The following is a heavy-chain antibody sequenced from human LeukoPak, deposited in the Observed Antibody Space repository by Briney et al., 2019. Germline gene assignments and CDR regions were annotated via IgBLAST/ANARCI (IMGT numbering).Heavy chain of an antibody. CDR2: IYYSGST. CDR1: GGSISSSSYY. V-gene: IGHV4-39*07. Sequence: SETLSLTCTVSGGSISSSSYYWGWIRQPPGKGLEWIGSIYYSGSTYYNPSLKSRVTISVDTSKNQFSLKLSSVTAADTAVYYCARKAPYYYDGSGPLGTYNFDHWGQGTLVTVSS. D-gene: IGHD3-22*01. J-gene: IGHJ4*02. CDR3: ARKAPYYYDGSGPLGTYNFDH.